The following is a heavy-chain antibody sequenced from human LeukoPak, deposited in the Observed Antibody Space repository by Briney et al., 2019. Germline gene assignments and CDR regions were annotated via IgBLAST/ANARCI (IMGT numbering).Heavy chain of an antibody. Sequence: PGRSLRLSCAASGFTLSSYAMHWVRQAPGKGLEWVAVISYDGSNKYYADSVKGRFTISRDNSKNTLYLQMNSLRAEDTAVYYCAREHSSSWYVIDDYWGQGTLVTVSS. J-gene: IGHJ4*02. V-gene: IGHV3-30-3*01. CDR3: AREHSSSWYVIDDY. CDR1: GFTLSSYA. D-gene: IGHD6-13*01. CDR2: ISYDGSNK.